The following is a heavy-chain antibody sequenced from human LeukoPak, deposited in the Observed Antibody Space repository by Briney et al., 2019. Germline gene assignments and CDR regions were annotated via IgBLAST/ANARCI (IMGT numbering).Heavy chain of an antibody. V-gene: IGHV4-39*01. CDR3: ARMFHDILTGPNNWFDP. Sequence: PSETLSLTCTASGGSISSSSYYWGWIRQPPGKGLEWIGSIYYSGSTYYNPSLKSRVTISVDTSKNQFSLKLSSVTAADTAVYYCARMFHDILTGPNNWFDPWGQGTLVTVSS. CDR1: GGSISSSSYY. CDR2: IYYSGST. J-gene: IGHJ5*02. D-gene: IGHD3-9*01.